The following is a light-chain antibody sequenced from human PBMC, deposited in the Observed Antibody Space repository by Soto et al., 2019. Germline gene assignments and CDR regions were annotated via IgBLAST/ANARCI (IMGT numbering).Light chain of an antibody. J-gene: IGKJ2*01. CDR3: QQYGSSPPYT. CDR1: QSVNRSY. Sequence: EIVLTQSPATLSLSPGERATLSCRASQSVNRSYLAWYQQKPGQAPRLLIYGASSRATGIPDRFSGSGSGTDFTLTISRLEPEDFAVYYCQQYGSSPPYTFGQGTKLEIK. CDR2: GAS. V-gene: IGKV3-20*01.